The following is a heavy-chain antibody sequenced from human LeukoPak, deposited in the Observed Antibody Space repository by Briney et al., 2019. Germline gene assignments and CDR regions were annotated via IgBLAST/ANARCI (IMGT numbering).Heavy chain of an antibody. D-gene: IGHD3-22*01. Sequence: GGSLRLSCAASGFTFSSYAMHWVRQAPGKGLEWVAVISYDGSNKYYADSVKGRFTISRDNSKNTLYLQMNSLRAEDTAVYYCARDNYYDSSGPSYYYGMDDWGQGTTVTVSS. J-gene: IGHJ6*02. CDR1: GFTFSSYA. CDR2: ISYDGSNK. V-gene: IGHV3-30*04. CDR3: ARDNYYDSSGPSYYYGMDD.